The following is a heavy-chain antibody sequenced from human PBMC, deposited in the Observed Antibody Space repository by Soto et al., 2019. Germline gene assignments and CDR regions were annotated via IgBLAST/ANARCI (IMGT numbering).Heavy chain of an antibody. CDR1: GCTFNSYA. CDR2: IWYDGSNK. CDR3: AKERSSGWSFDY. Sequence: PGGSLRLSCASSGCTFNSYAMHWVRQAPGKGLEWVAVIWYDGSNKYFADSAKGRFTVSRDNSKNTLYLQMNSLRAEDTAVFYCAKERSSGWSFDYWGQGTLVTVSS. J-gene: IGHJ4*02. D-gene: IGHD6-19*01. V-gene: IGHV3-33*06.